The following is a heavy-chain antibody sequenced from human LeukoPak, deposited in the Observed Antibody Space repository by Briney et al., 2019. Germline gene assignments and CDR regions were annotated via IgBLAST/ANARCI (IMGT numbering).Heavy chain of an antibody. CDR1: GYTFTGYY. J-gene: IGHJ4*02. D-gene: IGHD3-10*01. CDR2: INPNSGGK. Sequence: GASVEVSCKASGYTFTGYYMHWVRQAPGQGLEWMGWINPNSGGKKYEQKFQGRVTMTRDTSISTAYMELSSLRSDDTAVYYCARESMVRGAVVDYWGQGTLVTVSS. V-gene: IGHV1-2*02. CDR3: ARESMVRGAVVDY.